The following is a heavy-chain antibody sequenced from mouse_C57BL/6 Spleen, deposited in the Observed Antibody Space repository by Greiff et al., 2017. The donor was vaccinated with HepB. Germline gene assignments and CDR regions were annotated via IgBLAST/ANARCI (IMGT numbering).Heavy chain of an antibody. J-gene: IGHJ2*01. Sequence: VQGVESGPGLVAPSQSLSITCTVSGFSLTSYGVHWVRQPPGKGLEWLVVIWSDGSTTYNSALKSRLSISKDNSKSQVFLKMNSLQTDDTAMYYCVRHTEGGYYVFDYWGQGTTLTVSS. CDR3: VRHTEGGYYVFDY. D-gene: IGHD2-3*01. V-gene: IGHV2-6-1*01. CDR1: GFSLTSYG. CDR2: IWSDGST.